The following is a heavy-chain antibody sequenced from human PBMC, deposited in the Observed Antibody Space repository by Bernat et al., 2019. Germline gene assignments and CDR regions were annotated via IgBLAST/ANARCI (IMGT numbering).Heavy chain of an antibody. CDR2: IWYDGSNK. Sequence: QVQLVESGGGVVQPGRSLRLSCAASGFTFSSYGMHWVRQAPGKGLEWVAVIWYDGSNKYYADSVKGRFTISRDNSKNTLYLQMNSLRAEETAVYYWASRGYDYVWGSYRYNDAFDIWGQGTMVTVSS. J-gene: IGHJ3*02. CDR1: GFTFSSYG. V-gene: IGHV3-33*01. CDR3: ASRGYDYVWGSYRYNDAFDI. D-gene: IGHD3-16*02.